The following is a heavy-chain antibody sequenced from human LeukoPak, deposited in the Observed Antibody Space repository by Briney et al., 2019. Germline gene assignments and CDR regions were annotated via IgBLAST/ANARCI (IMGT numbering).Heavy chain of an antibody. Sequence: GASVKVSCKASGYTFTSYGFSWVRQAPGQGLEWMGWISAYNGNTNYAQKLQGRVTMTTDTSTSTAYMELRSLRSDDTAVYYCARTVGSSGWYYFGYWGQGTLVTVSS. J-gene: IGHJ4*02. V-gene: IGHV1-18*01. CDR1: GYTFTSYG. CDR3: ARTVGSSGWYYFGY. D-gene: IGHD6-19*01. CDR2: ISAYNGNT.